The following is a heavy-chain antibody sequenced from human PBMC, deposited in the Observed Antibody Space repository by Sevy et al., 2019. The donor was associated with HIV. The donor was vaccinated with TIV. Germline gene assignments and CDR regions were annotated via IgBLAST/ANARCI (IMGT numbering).Heavy chain of an antibody. CDR2: ISAYNGNT. V-gene: IGHV1-18*01. Sequence: ASVKVSCKASGYTFTSYGISWVRQAPGQGLEWMGWISAYNGNTNYAQKLQGRVTMTTDTSTSTAYMELRSLRSDDTVVYYCARDRGGIVGDTYDYWGQGTLVTVSS. J-gene: IGHJ4*02. CDR3: ARDRGGIVGDTYDY. D-gene: IGHD1-26*01. CDR1: GYTFTSYG.